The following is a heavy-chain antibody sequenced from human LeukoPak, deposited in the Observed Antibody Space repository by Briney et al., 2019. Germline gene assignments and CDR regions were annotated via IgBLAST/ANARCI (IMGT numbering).Heavy chain of an antibody. Sequence: TVTLSCTASGYTFTDYYMHWVPQAPGKGLEWMGRVDPEDGETIYAEKFQGRVTITADTSTDTAYMELSSLRSEDTAVYYCATERYFGWGQGTLVTVSS. V-gene: IGHV1-69-2*01. CDR1: GYTFTDYY. D-gene: IGHD3-10*01. CDR2: VDPEDGET. CDR3: ATERYFG. J-gene: IGHJ4*02.